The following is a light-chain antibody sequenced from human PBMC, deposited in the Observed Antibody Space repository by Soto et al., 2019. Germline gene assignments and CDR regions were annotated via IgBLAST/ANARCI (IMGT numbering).Light chain of an antibody. Sequence: QSALTQPASVSGSPGKSITISCTGTSSDVGSYNLVSWYQQHPGKAPKLMIYEGNKRPSGVSNRFSGSNSANTASLTISGLQTEDEADYYCCSYAGTNTFVFGTGTKLTVL. CDR1: SSDVGSYNL. CDR2: EGN. J-gene: IGLJ1*01. V-gene: IGLV2-23*01. CDR3: CSYAGTNTFV.